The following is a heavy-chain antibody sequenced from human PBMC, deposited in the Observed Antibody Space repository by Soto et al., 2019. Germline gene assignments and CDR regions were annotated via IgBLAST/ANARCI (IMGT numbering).Heavy chain of an antibody. CDR2: IWYDGSNK. D-gene: IGHD1-26*01. Sequence: GGSLRLSCAASGFTFSSYGMHWVRQAPGKGLEWVAVIWYDGSNKYYADSVKGRFTISRDNSKNTLYLQMNSLRAEDTAVYYCVFWELLNYYYGMDVCGQRSTVPVSS. V-gene: IGHV3-33*01. J-gene: IGHJ6*02. CDR1: GFTFSSYG. CDR3: VFWELLNYYYGMDV.